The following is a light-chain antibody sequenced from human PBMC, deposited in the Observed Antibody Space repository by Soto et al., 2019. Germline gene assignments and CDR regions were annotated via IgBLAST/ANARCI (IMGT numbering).Light chain of an antibody. J-gene: IGKJ5*01. Sequence: EIVMTKSQATLSVSPGDRATLSRRASQSVSSNLAWYQQKPVQAPRLLIYGSSTRATGIPARFSGSGCGIDFPLTISSLEPEDCAVYYCQQRSDWPPTFGQGTRLEIK. V-gene: IGKV3-15*01. CDR3: QQRSDWPPT. CDR2: GSS. CDR1: QSVSSN.